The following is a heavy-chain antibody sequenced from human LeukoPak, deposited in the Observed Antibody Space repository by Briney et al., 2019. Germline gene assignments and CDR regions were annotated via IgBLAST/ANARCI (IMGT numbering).Heavy chain of an antibody. Sequence: ASVKVSCKASGGTFSSYAISWVRQAPGQGLEWMGGIIPIFGTANYAQKFQGRVTITADKSTSTAYMELSSLRSEDTAVYYCARAPYYGSGCYYNPFDYWGQGTLVTVSS. CDR1: GGTFSSYA. CDR2: IIPIFGTA. V-gene: IGHV1-69*06. D-gene: IGHD3-10*01. J-gene: IGHJ4*02. CDR3: ARAPYYGSGCYYNPFDY.